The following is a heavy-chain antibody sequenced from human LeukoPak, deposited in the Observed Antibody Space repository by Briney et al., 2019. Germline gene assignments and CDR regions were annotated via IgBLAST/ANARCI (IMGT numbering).Heavy chain of an antibody. CDR3: ARPASPIAAAGSYPFDY. Sequence: SVKVSCKASGGTFISYAISWVRQAPGQGLEWMGGIIPIFGTANYAQEFQGRVTITADESTSTAYMELSRLRSDDTAVYYCARPASPIAAAGSYPFDYWGQGTLVTVSS. D-gene: IGHD6-13*01. CDR1: GGTFISYA. V-gene: IGHV1-69*13. CDR2: IIPIFGTA. J-gene: IGHJ4*02.